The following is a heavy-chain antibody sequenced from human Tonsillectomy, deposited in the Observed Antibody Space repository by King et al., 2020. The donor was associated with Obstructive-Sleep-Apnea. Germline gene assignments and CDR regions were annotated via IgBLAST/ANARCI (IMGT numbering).Heavy chain of an antibody. V-gene: IGHV3-7*01. CDR2: TMQDGGDM. D-gene: IGHD3-16*01. Sequence: VQLVESGGGLVQPGGSLRLSCAASGFSLSSYWMSWVRQAPGKGLEWVANTMQDGGDMYYVDSVKGRFTISRDNAKNSLYLQMNTLRAEETVIYYCTRDYASTGTAGFYGIDFWGQGNMVSVSS. CDR1: GFSLSSYW. CDR3: TRDYASTGTAGFYGIDF. J-gene: IGHJ4*02.